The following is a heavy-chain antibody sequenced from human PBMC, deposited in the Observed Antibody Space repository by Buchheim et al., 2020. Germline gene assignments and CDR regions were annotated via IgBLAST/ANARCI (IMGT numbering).Heavy chain of an antibody. CDR2: ISGSGGST. J-gene: IGHJ6*02. V-gene: IGHV3-23*01. CDR1: GFTFSSYA. Sequence: EVQLLESGGGLVQPGGSLRLSCAASGFTFSSYAMSWVRQAPGKGLEWVSAISGSGGSTYYADSVKGRFTISRDNSKKRAGVQMNSLRAEDTAVYYCAKEGAAAMVNYGMDVWGQGTT. CDR3: AKEGAAAMVNYGMDV. D-gene: IGHD5-18*01.